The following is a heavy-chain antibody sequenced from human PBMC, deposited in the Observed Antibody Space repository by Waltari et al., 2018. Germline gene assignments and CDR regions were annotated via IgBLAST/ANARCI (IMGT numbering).Heavy chain of an antibody. CDR2: SSRQGGNT. Sequence: EVQVLESGGGLAQPGGSLRLSCAASGFTFGSHAMSWVRQAPGKGLELVSVSSRQGGNTYYADSVRGRFTVSRDNSKNTLNLQMNSLRAEDAAVYYCVKESGPAGTDTRGDFDYWGQGTLVTVSS. CDR3: VKESGPAGTDTRGDFDY. V-gene: IGHV3-23*01. CDR1: GFTFGSHA. J-gene: IGHJ4*02. D-gene: IGHD3-10*01.